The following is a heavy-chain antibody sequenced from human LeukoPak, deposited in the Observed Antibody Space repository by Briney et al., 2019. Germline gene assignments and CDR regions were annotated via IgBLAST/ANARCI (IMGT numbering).Heavy chain of an antibody. D-gene: IGHD1-26*01. CDR1: GGSISSGSYL. CDR2: ISYSGST. J-gene: IGHJ5*02. V-gene: IGHV4-39*06. Sequence: SETLSLTCTVSGGSISSGSYLWGCIRQSPGLGLEWIGSISYSGSTYNNPSLNTRVNVSVYTYKKQFTLKATSVTAADTAVYYCARWVGNRNWFDPWGQGTLVTVSS. CDR3: ARWVGNRNWFDP.